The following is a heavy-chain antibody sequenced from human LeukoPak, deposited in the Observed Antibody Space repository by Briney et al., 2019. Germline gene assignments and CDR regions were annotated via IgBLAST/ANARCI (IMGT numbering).Heavy chain of an antibody. CDR3: ARTAGGTPDY. V-gene: IGHV3-23*01. CDR2: IGADGRGT. D-gene: IGHD1-26*01. J-gene: IGHJ4*02. CDR1: GFSFSYYA. Sequence: PGGSLRLSCAASGFSFSYYAMMWVRQAPGEGLEWVSAIGADGRGTDYADSVKGRFTISRDNSKNTVYLQMNSLRGQDAALYYCARTAGGTPDYWGLGTLGTVS.